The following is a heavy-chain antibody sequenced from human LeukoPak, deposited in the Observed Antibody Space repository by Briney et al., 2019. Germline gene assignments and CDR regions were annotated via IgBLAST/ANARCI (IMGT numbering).Heavy chain of an antibody. CDR2: ISGSGGST. CDR3: ARAKDYGDYVFWFDP. Sequence: XFTFXXXXMSXXRQXPXXXXXXXSXISGSGGSTYYADSVKGRFTISRDNSKNTLYLQMNSLRAEDTAVYYCARAKDYGDYVFWFDPWGQGTLVTVSS. J-gene: IGHJ5*02. D-gene: IGHD4-17*01. CDR1: XFTFXXXX. V-gene: IGHV3-23*01.